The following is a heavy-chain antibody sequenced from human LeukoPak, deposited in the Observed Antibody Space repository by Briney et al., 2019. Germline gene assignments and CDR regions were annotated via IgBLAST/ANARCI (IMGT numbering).Heavy chain of an antibody. Sequence: GGSLRLSCAASGFTFSGSALHWVRQASGKGLEWVGRIRSTANGYATAYAASVKGRFTISRDDSKNTAYLQMDSLKTEDTAVYYCARDYGAEGYYYYYMDVWGKGTTVTVSS. J-gene: IGHJ6*03. CDR3: ARDYGAEGYYYYYMDV. CDR2: IRSTANGYAT. CDR1: GFTFSGSA. D-gene: IGHD4-17*01. V-gene: IGHV3-73*01.